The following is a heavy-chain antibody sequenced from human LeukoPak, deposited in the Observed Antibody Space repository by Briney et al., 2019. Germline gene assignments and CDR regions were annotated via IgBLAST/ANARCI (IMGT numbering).Heavy chain of an antibody. Sequence: ASVKVSCKASGYSFTSHGISWVRQAPGQGLEWMGWISTYNGHTNYAQKVQGRVTMTTDTSTSTAYMELRSLRSDDTAVYYCARGDGMTTVTEFDYWGQGTLVTVSS. CDR1: GYSFTSHG. CDR3: ARGDGMTTVTEFDY. D-gene: IGHD4-17*01. V-gene: IGHV1-18*01. CDR2: ISTYNGHT. J-gene: IGHJ4*02.